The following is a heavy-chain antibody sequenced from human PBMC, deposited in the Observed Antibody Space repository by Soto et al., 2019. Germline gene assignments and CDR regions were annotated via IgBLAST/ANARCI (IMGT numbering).Heavy chain of an antibody. J-gene: IGHJ3*01. D-gene: IGHD1-26*01. V-gene: IGHV1-2*06. CDR1: GYIFTGYF. CDR2: ITPNSGDT. Sequence: ASVKVSCKTSGYIFTGYFIHWERQTPGQGLQWLERITPNSGDTKYGQTFQGKDTLNRETSASTAYMELSGLSADDTAPYYRGIWGYGSNRLEFWRQGTLVTVS. CDR3: GIWGYGSNRLEF.